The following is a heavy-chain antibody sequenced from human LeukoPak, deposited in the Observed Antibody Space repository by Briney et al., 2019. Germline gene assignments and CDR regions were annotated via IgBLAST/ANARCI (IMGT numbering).Heavy chain of an antibody. V-gene: IGHV4-4*02. CDR2: IYHSGST. CDR1: GGSISSSNW. D-gene: IGHD5-12*01. Sequence: SETLSLTCAVPGGSISSSNWWTWVRQPPGKGLEWIGEIYHSGSTNYNPSLKSRVTISVDRSKNQFSLKLTSVTAADTAVYYCASRGFGGLDYWGQGTLVTVSS. CDR3: ASRGFGGLDY. J-gene: IGHJ4*02.